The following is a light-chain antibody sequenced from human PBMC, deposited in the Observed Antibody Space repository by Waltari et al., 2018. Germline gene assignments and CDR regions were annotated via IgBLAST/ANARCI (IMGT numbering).Light chain of an antibody. CDR3: QQHGTSPYT. CDR2: GAS. V-gene: IGKV3-20*01. CDR1: QSVPRNY. J-gene: IGKJ2*01. Sequence: EIVLTQSPGTLSLSPGERATLSCRASQSVPRNYLAWYQHKPGQAPRILIYGASSRATGIPDRFSGSGSGTDFTLTISRLEPEDFAVFFCQQHGTSPYTFGQGTKLEIK.